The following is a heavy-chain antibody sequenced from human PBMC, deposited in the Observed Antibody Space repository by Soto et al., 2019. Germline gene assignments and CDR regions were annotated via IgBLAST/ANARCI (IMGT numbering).Heavy chain of an antibody. J-gene: IGHJ4*02. CDR3: AGRCDGTNCLAHFDY. D-gene: IGHD2-2*01. CDR1: GYSFTSYF. CDR2: IIPIFGTP. Sequence: QVELVQSGAEVKKPGASVKVSCKASGYSFTSYFMHWVRQAPGQGLEWMAGIIPIFGTPNYAQKFQGRVTITADKSTSTAYMELNSLRSEDTAVYYCAGRCDGTNCLAHFDYWGQGTLVTVSS. V-gene: IGHV1-69*06.